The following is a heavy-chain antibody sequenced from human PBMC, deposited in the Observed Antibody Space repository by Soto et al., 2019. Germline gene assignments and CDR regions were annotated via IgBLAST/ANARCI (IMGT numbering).Heavy chain of an antibody. CDR2: ISWNSGSI. CDR3: AKGALRFLEYDAFYI. CDR1: GFTFDDYA. D-gene: IGHD3-3*01. V-gene: IGHV3-9*01. J-gene: IGHJ3*02. Sequence: EVQLVESGGGLVQPGRSLRLSCVASGFTFDDYAMHWVRQAPGKGLEWVSGISWNSGSIGYADSVKGRFPISRDNAKNSLYLQMNSQRAEDTALYYCAKGALRFLEYDAFYIWGQGTMVTVSS.